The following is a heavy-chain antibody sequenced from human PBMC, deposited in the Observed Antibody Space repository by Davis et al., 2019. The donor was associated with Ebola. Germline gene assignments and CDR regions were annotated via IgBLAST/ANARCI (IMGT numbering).Heavy chain of an antibody. CDR2: ISAFNGNT. CDR1: GYTFNLYG. V-gene: IGHV1-18*01. CDR3: ARDGSVAAIELDY. J-gene: IGHJ4*02. D-gene: IGHD2-2*02. Sequence: ASVKVSCKASGYTFNLYGISWVRQAPGQGLEWMGWISAFNGNTNYAQRFQDRVTMTTDTSTNTAYMEVRGLRSDDTAVYYCARDGSVAAIELDYWGQGTLVTVSS.